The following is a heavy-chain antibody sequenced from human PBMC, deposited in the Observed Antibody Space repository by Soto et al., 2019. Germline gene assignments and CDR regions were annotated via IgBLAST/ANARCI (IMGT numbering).Heavy chain of an antibody. CDR3: ARGDRRAHIRYYFDY. Sequence: SETLSLTCTVSGGSVSSGSYYWSWIRQPPGKGLEWIGYIYYSGSTNYNPSLKSRVTISVDTSKNQFSLKLSSVTAADTAVYYCARGDRRAHIRYYFDYWGQGTLVTVSS. CDR1: GGSVSSGSYY. CDR2: IYYSGST. J-gene: IGHJ4*02. D-gene: IGHD2-21*01. V-gene: IGHV4-61*01.